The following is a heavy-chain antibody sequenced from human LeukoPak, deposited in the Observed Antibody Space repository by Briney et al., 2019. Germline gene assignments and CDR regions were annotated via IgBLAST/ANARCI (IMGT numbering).Heavy chain of an antibody. D-gene: IGHD6-13*01. CDR1: GGSISRYY. Sequence: SETLSLTCTVSGGSISRYYWSWIRQPPGKGLEWIGYIHYSGSTSYNPSLKSRVTISVDTSKNQFSLKLSSVTAADTAVYYCASSESRSWYYFDYWGQGTLVTVSS. J-gene: IGHJ4*02. CDR2: IHYSGST. CDR3: ASSESRSWYYFDY. V-gene: IGHV4-59*01.